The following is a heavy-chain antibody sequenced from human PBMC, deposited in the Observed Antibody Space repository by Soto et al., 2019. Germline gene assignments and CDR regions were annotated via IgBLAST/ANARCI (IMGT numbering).Heavy chain of an antibody. CDR2: FNPDNQNT. V-gene: IGHV1-18*01. D-gene: IGHD3-16*01. CDR1: GYMFTTYG. CDR3: ARVRFGDPFDF. Sequence: ASVKVSCKVSGYMFTTYGINWVRQAPGQGLEWVGWFNPDNQNTNYAQKFQDRVSLTTDSSTNTAYMELRDLRSDDTAVYYCARVRFGDPFDFWGQGSLVTVSS. J-gene: IGHJ4*02.